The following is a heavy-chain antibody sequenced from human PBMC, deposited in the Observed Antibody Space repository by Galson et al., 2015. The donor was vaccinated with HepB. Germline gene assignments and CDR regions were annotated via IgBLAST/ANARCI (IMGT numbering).Heavy chain of an antibody. CDR1: GYTFTSYY. D-gene: IGHD2-15*01. Sequence: SVTVSCKASGYTFTSYYMHWVRQAPGQGLEWMGIINPSGGSTSYAQKFQGRVTMTRDTSTSTVYMELSSLRSEDTAVYYCARDGGVNCSGGSCYYGEYYYYYYGMDVWGQGTTVTVSS. J-gene: IGHJ6*02. CDR2: INPSGGST. CDR3: ARDGGVNCSGGSCYYGEYYYYYYGMDV. V-gene: IGHV1-46*03.